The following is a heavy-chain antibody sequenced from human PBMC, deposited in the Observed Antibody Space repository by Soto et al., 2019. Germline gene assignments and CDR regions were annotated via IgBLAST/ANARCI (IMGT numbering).Heavy chain of an antibody. J-gene: IGHJ6*02. CDR3: ARDHTNYGMDV. Sequence: QVQLVESGGGVVQPGRSLRLSCAASGFTFSSYAMHWVRQAPGKGLGWVAVISYDGSNKYYADSVKGRFTISRDNSKNTLYLQMNSLRAEDTAVYYCARDHTNYGMDVWGQGTTVTVSS. V-gene: IGHV3-30-3*01. CDR1: GFTFSSYA. CDR2: ISYDGSNK.